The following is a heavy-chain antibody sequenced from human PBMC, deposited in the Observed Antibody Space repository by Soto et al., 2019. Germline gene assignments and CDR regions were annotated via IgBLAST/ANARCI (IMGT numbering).Heavy chain of an antibody. J-gene: IGHJ4*02. Sequence: SETLSLTCAVYGGSFSGYYWSWIRQPPGKGLEWIGEINHSGSTNYNPSLKSRVTISVDTSKNQFSLKLSSVTAADTAVYYCARVGIVAGTTFDYWGQGTLVTVSS. CDR3: ARVGIVAGTTFDY. CDR2: INHSGST. V-gene: IGHV4-34*01. D-gene: IGHD1-7*01. CDR1: GGSFSGYY.